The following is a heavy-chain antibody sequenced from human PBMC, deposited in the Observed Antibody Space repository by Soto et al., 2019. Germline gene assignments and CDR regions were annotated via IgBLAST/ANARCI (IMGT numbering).Heavy chain of an antibody. J-gene: IGHJ6*02. CDR1: GFTFSSYA. CDR2: ISGSGGST. CDR3: AKGGSSQYYYGMDV. V-gene: IGHV3-23*01. D-gene: IGHD6-6*01. Sequence: EVQLLESGGGLVQPGGSLRLSCAASGFTFSSYAMSWVRQAPGKGLEWVSAISGSGGSTYYEDSVKGRFTIARDNSKNTLYLQMNSLRAEDTAVYYCAKGGSSQYYYGMDVWGQGTTVTVSS.